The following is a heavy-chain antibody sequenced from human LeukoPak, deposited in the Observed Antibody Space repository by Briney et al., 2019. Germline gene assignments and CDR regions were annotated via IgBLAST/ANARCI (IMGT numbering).Heavy chain of an antibody. CDR2: IYTSGST. CDR1: GGSISSYY. V-gene: IGHV4-4*09. J-gene: IGHJ6*03. Sequence: PSETLSLTCTVSGGSISSYYWSWIRQPPGKGLEWIGYIYTSGSTNYNPSLKSRVTISVDTSKNQFSLKLSSVTAADTAVYYCARFDASDPPYYYYYMDVWGKGTTVTVSS. CDR3: ARFDASDPPYYYYYMDV.